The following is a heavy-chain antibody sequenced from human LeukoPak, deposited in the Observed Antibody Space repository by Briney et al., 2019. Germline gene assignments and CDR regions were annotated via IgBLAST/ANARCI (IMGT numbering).Heavy chain of an antibody. D-gene: IGHD3-22*01. CDR1: GYTFTGYY. V-gene: IGHV1-2*02. CDR3: APPTYYYDSSGYYSSD. Sequence: ASVKVSCKASGYTFTGYYMHWVRQAPGQGLEWMGWINPNSGGTNYAQKFQGRVTMTRDTSISTAYMELSRLRSDDTAVYYCAPPTYYYDSSGYYSSDWGQGTLVTVSS. CDR2: INPNSGGT. J-gene: IGHJ4*02.